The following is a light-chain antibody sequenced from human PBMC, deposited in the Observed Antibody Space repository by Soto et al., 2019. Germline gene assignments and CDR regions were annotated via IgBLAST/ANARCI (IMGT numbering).Light chain of an antibody. Sequence: DIVMTQSPESLAVSLGERATINCKSSQSVLHYSNNKDYLAWYQQKPGQSPRLLIYWASTRESGVPDRFSGSGSGTDFTLTISSLQAEDVAVYYCQQYYTTPFTFGPGTKVDIK. CDR3: QQYYTTPFT. CDR2: WAS. J-gene: IGKJ3*01. CDR1: QSVLHYSNNKDY. V-gene: IGKV4-1*01.